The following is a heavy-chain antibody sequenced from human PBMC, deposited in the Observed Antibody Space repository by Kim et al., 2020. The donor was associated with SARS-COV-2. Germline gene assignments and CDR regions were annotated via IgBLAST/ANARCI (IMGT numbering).Heavy chain of an antibody. CDR1: GGSFSGYY. J-gene: IGHJ6*02. CDR3: ARGFLGWKDFYYYYGMDV. Sequence: SETLSLTCAVYGGSFSGYYWSWIRQPPGKGLEWIGEINHSGSTNYNPSLKSRVTISVDTSKNQFSLKLSSVTAADTAVYYCARGFLGWKDFYYYYGMDVWGQGTTVTVSS. V-gene: IGHV4-34*01. D-gene: IGHD1-1*01. CDR2: INHSGST.